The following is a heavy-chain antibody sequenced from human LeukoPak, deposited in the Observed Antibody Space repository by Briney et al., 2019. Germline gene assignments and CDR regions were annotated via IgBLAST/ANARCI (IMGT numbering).Heavy chain of an antibody. V-gene: IGHV4-59*01. J-gene: IGHJ5*02. CDR1: GGSISSYY. D-gene: IGHD4-23*01. Sequence: PSETLSLTCTVSGGSISSYYWSWIRQPPGKGLEWIGYIYYSGSTNYNPSLKSRVTISVDTSKNQFSLKLSSVTAADTAVYYCARSSYRSGVVTSKGWFDPWGQGTLATVSS. CDR3: ARSSYRSGVVTSKGWFDP. CDR2: IYYSGST.